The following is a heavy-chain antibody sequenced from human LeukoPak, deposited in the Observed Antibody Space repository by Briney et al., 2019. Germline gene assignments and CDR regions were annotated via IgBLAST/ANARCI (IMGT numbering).Heavy chain of an antibody. CDR3: ARDIAAAGSAHYYYYMDV. CDR1: GGSISSYY. D-gene: IGHD6-13*01. CDR2: ISYSGST. J-gene: IGHJ6*03. Sequence: SSETLSLTCTVSGGSISSYYWSWIRQPPGKGLEWIGYISYSGSTNYNPSLKSRVTISVDTSKNQFSLKLSSVTAADTAVFYCARDIAAAGSAHYYYYMDVWGKGTTVTVSS. V-gene: IGHV4-59*01.